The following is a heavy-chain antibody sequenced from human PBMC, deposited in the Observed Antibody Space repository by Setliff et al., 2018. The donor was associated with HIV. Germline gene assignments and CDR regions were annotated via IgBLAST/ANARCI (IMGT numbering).Heavy chain of an antibody. J-gene: IGHJ5*02. CDR1: GGSISISD. V-gene: IGHV4-4*09. Sequence: SETLSLTCTVSGGSISISDWSWIRQPPRKGLEWIGCIYTSGNTNYDPSLKSRVTISVDTSKNQFSLKLASVTAADTAVYFCARRSDWFDPWGQGTLVTVSS. CDR2: IYTSGNT. CDR3: ARRSDWFDP.